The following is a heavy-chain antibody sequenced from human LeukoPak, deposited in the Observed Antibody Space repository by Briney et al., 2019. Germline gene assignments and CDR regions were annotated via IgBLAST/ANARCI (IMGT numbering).Heavy chain of an antibody. Sequence: SETLSLTCTVSGGSISSYYWSWIRQPPGKGLEWIGYIYYSGSTNYNPSLKSRVTISVDTSKNQFSLKLSSVTAADTAVYYCASINQTGHTPAGMDVWGQGTTVTVSS. CDR2: IYYSGST. V-gene: IGHV4-59*01. D-gene: IGHD1-14*01. CDR3: ASINQTGHTPAGMDV. J-gene: IGHJ6*02. CDR1: GGSISSYY.